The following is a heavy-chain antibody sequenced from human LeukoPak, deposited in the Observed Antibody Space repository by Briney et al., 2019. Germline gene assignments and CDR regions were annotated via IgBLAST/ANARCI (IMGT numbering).Heavy chain of an antibody. Sequence: ASVKVSCKASGYTFTSYYIHWVRQAPGQGLEWMGIINPSSGSTDYAQKFQGRVTMTRDTSTSTVYMELSSLRSEETAVYYCARDETDDAFDFWGQGTMVTVSS. V-gene: IGHV1-46*01. CDR2: INPSSGST. CDR3: ARDETDDAFDF. CDR1: GYTFTSYY. J-gene: IGHJ3*01.